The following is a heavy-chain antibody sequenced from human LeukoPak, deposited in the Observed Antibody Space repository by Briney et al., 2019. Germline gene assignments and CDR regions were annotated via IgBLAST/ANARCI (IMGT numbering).Heavy chain of an antibody. J-gene: IGHJ4*02. D-gene: IGHD6-25*01. CDR1: GFTFSSYW. CDR2: IKQDGSEK. V-gene: IGHV3-7*01. CDR3: ARGSGSEQYYFDY. Sequence: PGGSLRLSCAASGFTFSSYWMSWVRQAPGKGLEWVANIKQDGSEKYYVDSVKGRFTISRDNAKNSLYLQMNSLRAEDTAVYYCARGSGSEQYYFDYWGQGTLVTVSS.